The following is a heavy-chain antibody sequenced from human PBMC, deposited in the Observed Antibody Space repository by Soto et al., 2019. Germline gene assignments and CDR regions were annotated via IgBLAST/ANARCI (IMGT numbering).Heavy chain of an antibody. J-gene: IGHJ4*02. CDR3: AKGHRIFGVVGPYYFDY. V-gene: IGHV3-9*01. CDR1: GFTFDDYA. D-gene: IGHD3-3*01. CDR2: ISWNSGSI. Sequence: GGSLRISCAASGFTFDDYAMHWVRQAPGKGLEWVSGISWNSGSIGYADSVKGRFTISRDNAKNSLYLQMNSLRGEDTALYYCAKGHRIFGVVGPYYFDYWGQGTLVTVSS.